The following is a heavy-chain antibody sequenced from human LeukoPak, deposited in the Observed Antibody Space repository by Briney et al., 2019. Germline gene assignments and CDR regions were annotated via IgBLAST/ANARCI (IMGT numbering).Heavy chain of an antibody. Sequence: SVKVSCKASGGTFSSYAISWVRQAPGQGLEWMGRIIPILGIANYAQKFQGRVTMTRNTSISTAYMELSSLRSEDTAVYYCARRRGYGSGYYYMDVWGKGTTVTVSS. CDR3: ARRRGYGSGYYYMDV. J-gene: IGHJ6*03. V-gene: IGHV1-69*04. CDR2: IIPILGIA. CDR1: GGTFSSYA. D-gene: IGHD3-10*01.